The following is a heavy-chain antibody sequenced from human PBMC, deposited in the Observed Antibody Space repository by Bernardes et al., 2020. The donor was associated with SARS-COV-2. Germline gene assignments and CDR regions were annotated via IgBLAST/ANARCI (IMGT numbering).Heavy chain of an antibody. Sequence: ASVKVSCKVSGYTLTELSIHWVRQAPGKGLEWMGGFDPEDGETIYAQKFQGRVTMTEDTSSDTAYMELSSLRSEDTAVYYCATSYRAESRDTFDLWGQGTMVTVSS. D-gene: IGHD3-10*01. CDR3: ATSYRAESRDTFDL. V-gene: IGHV1-24*01. J-gene: IGHJ3*01. CDR2: FDPEDGET. CDR1: GYTLTELS.